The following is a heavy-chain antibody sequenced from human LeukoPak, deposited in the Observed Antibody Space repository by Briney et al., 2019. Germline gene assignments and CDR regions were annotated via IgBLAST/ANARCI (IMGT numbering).Heavy chain of an antibody. CDR1: GFTFSSYS. V-gene: IGHV3-48*01. Sequence: GGSLRLSCAASGFTFSSYSMNWVRQAPGKGLEWVSYISGSRGSIYYADSVRGRFTISRDNAKNSLSLQMNSLRAEDTAVYYCARVDYGGFNFDYWGQGTLVTVST. D-gene: IGHD4-23*01. CDR2: ISGSRGSI. J-gene: IGHJ4*02. CDR3: ARVDYGGFNFDY.